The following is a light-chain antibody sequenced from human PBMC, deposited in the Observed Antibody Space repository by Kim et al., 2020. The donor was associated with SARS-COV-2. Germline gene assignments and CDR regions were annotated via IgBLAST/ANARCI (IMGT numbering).Light chain of an antibody. CDR2: GAS. Sequence: SVSPGESATLSCRASRRITSNLAWYQQKPGQAPRLLIYGASIRATGIPARFSGSGSGTEFTLTISNLQSEDVAVYYCQQYDDWWTFGQGTKVDIK. CDR1: RRITSN. CDR3: QQYDDWWT. V-gene: IGKV3-15*01. J-gene: IGKJ1*01.